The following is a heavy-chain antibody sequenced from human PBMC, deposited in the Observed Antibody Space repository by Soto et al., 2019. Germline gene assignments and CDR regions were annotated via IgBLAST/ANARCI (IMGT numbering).Heavy chain of an antibody. Sequence: QVQLQQSGPGLVKPSQTLSLTCVISGDSVSSNNVAWNWIRQSPSRGLEWLGRTYYRSKWYNNYAVSVKSRTTINAETSKNQFALQLASVTPEDTAVYYCAGGINSAIDIWGQGTMVTVS. CDR3: AGGINSAIDI. D-gene: IGHD1-1*01. CDR2: TYYRSKWYN. V-gene: IGHV6-1*01. J-gene: IGHJ3*02. CDR1: GDSVSSNNVA.